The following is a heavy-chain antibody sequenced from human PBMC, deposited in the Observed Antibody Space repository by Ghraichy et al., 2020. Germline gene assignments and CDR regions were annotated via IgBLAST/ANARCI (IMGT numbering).Heavy chain of an antibody. D-gene: IGHD2-2*01. Sequence: LSLTCAASGFPFSRFAMHWVRQAPGTGLEWVAVISYDGSNTYYADSVKGRFTISRDNFKDTLYLQMNSLRAEDTAVYYCARDEGCGSAGCYASGYFDYWGQGTLVTVSS. CDR3: ARDEGCGSAGCYASGYFDY. J-gene: IGHJ4*02. CDR1: GFPFSRFA. CDR2: ISYDGSNT. V-gene: IGHV3-30*04.